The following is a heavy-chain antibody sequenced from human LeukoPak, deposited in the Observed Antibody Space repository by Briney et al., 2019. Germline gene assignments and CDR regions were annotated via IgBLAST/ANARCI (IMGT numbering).Heavy chain of an antibody. J-gene: IGHJ4*02. Sequence: ASVKVSCKASGYTFTGYYMHWVRHAPGQGLEWMGWINPNSGGTNYAQKFQGRVTMTRGTSISTAYMELSRLRSDDTAVYYCAREVVLKAFDYWGQGTLVTVSS. D-gene: IGHD4/OR15-4a*01. V-gene: IGHV1-2*02. CDR3: AREVVLKAFDY. CDR2: INPNSGGT. CDR1: GYTFTGYY.